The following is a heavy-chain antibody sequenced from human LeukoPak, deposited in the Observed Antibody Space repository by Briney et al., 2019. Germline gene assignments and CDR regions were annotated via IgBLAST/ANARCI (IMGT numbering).Heavy chain of an antibody. D-gene: IGHD6-6*01. V-gene: IGHV3-23*01. Sequence: GGSPRLSCAASGVTFSSFGMSWVCQAPGKGLEWISTISGGGGTIYYADFVSGRFAISRDNSMDTLSLQMNSLGAEDTALYYCAKGRYSSSSAYFDYWGQGALVTVSS. CDR2: ISGGGGTI. CDR3: AKGRYSSSSAYFDY. J-gene: IGHJ4*02. CDR1: GVTFSSFG.